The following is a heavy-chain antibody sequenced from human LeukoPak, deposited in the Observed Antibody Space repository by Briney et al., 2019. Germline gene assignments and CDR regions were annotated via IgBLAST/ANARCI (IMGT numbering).Heavy chain of an antibody. J-gene: IGHJ4*02. V-gene: IGHV3-21*01. D-gene: IGHD6-13*01. CDR3: AREFRIAAAGSYFDY. CDR2: ISSSSSYI. CDR1: GFTFSNAW. Sequence: GGSLRLSCAASGFTFSNAWMNWVRQAPGKGLEWVSSISSSSSYIYYADSVKGRFTISRDNAKNSLYLQMNSLRAEDTAVYYCAREFRIAAAGSYFDYWGQGTLVTVSS.